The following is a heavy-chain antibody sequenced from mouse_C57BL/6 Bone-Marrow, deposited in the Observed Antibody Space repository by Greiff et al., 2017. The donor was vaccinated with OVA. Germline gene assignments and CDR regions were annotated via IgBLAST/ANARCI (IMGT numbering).Heavy chain of an antibody. J-gene: IGHJ1*03. CDR3: ARKTTVVRDWCFDV. CDR1: GYAFSSSW. V-gene: IGHV1-82*01. D-gene: IGHD1-1*01. Sequence: VQLQQSGPELVKPGASVKISCKASGYAFSSSWMNWVKQRPGKGLEWIGRIYPGDGDNNYNGKFKGKATLTADKSSSTAYLQLSSLTSEDSAVYVCARKTTVVRDWCFDVWGTGTTVTVSS. CDR2: IYPGDGDN.